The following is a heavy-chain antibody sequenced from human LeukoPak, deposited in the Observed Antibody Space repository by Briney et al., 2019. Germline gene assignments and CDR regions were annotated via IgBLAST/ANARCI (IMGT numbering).Heavy chain of an antibody. CDR2: IWYDGSNK. CDR3: ARDYYDSSGYYPWYGMDV. V-gene: IGHV3-33*01. CDR1: GFTFSSYG. D-gene: IGHD3-22*01. J-gene: IGHJ6*02. Sequence: GSLRLSCAASGFTFSSYGMHWVRQAPGKGLEWVAVIWYDGSNKYYADSVKGRFTISRDNSKNTLYLQMNSLRAEDTAVYYCARDYYDSSGYYPWYGMDVWGQGTTVTVSS.